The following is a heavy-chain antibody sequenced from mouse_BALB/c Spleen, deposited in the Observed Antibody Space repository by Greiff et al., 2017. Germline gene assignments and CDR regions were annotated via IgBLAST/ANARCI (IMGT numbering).Heavy chain of an antibody. J-gene: IGHJ4*01. Sequence: QVHVKQSGPGLVAPSQSLSITCTVSGFSLSRYSVHWVRQPPGKGLEWLGMIWGGGGTDYNSALKSRLSISKDNSKSQVFLKMNSLQTDDTAMYYCARGDSLLRRNYYAMDYWGQGTSVTVSA. CDR3: ARGDSLLRRNYYAMDY. V-gene: IGHV2-6-4*01. CDR1: GFSLSRYS. CDR2: IWGGGGT. D-gene: IGHD1-2*01.